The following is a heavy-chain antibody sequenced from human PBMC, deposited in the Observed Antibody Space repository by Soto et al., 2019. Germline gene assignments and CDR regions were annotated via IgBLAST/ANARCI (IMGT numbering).Heavy chain of an antibody. Sequence: GRSXKISCKGSGYSFTSYWIGWVRQMPGKGLEWMGIIYPGDSDTRYSPSFQGQVTISADKSISTAYLQWSSLKASDTAMYYCARSPNVLLRFGELFPYFDYWGQGTLVTVSS. CDR2: IYPGDSDT. V-gene: IGHV5-51*03. CDR3: ARSPNVLLRFGELFPYFDY. CDR1: GYSFTSYW. J-gene: IGHJ4*02. D-gene: IGHD3-10*01.